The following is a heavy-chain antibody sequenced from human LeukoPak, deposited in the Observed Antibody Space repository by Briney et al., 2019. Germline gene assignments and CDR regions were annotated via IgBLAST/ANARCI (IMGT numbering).Heavy chain of an antibody. CDR2: ISSNGGST. D-gene: IGHD5-24*01. CDR1: GFTFSSYA. Sequence: PGGSLRLSCAASGFTFSSYAMHWVRQAPGKGLEYVSAISSNGGSTYYANSVKGRFTISRDNSKNTPYLQMNSLRAEDTAVYYCAKTGDGYNYLDYWGQGTLVTVSS. CDR3: AKTGDGYNYLDY. V-gene: IGHV3-64*01. J-gene: IGHJ4*02.